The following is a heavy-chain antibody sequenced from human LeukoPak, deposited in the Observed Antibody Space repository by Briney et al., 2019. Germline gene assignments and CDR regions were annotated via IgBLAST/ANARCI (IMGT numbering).Heavy chain of an antibody. CDR2: ISGSGGST. CDR1: GFTFSSYA. D-gene: IGHD3-22*01. J-gene: IGHJ5*02. CDR3: AKDHAGAHYYDSSGYSP. V-gene: IGHV3-23*01. Sequence: PGGSLRLSCAASGFTFSSYAMSWVRQAPGKGLEWVSAISGSGGSTYYADSVKGRFTISRDNSKNTLYLQMNSLRAEDTAVYYCAKDHAGAHYYDSSGYSPWGQGTLVTVSS.